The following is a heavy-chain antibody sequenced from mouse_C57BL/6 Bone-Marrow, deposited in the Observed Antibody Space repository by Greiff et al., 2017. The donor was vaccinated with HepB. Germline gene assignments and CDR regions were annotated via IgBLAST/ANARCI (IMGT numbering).Heavy chain of an antibody. J-gene: IGHJ3*01. Sequence: VQLQPSGAELVRPGASVKLSCTASGFNIKDDYMHWVKQRPEQGLEWIGWIDPENGDTDYASKFQGKATITADTSSNPAYLQLSSLTSEDTSVYYCTFCYYGSSSFAYWGQGTLVTVSA. V-gene: IGHV14-4*01. CDR1: GFNIKDDY. D-gene: IGHD1-1*01. CDR3: TFCYYGSSSFAY. CDR2: IDPENGDT.